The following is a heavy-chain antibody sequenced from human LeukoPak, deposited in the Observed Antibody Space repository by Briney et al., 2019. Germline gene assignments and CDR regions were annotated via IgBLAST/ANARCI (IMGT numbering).Heavy chain of an antibody. V-gene: IGHV4-31*03. Sequence: SETLSLTCTVSGGSISSGGYYWSWIRQHPGMGLEWIGYIYYSGNTYYSPSLKRRLTISIETSKNQFSLKLRSVTAADTAVYYCARGQDDYSSFYTWFDPWGQGTLVTVSS. J-gene: IGHJ5*02. CDR1: GGSISSGGYY. CDR3: ARGQDDYSSFYTWFDP. CDR2: IYYSGNT. D-gene: IGHD4-11*01.